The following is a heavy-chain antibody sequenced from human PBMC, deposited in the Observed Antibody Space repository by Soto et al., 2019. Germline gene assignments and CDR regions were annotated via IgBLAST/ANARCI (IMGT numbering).Heavy chain of an antibody. CDR3: AKAYSGTYYGFDY. CDR2: VSGSGGNT. J-gene: IGHJ4*02. Sequence: EVQLLESGGGLVQPGGSLRLSCAASGFAFSSYAMAWVRQAPGKGLEWASGVSGSGGNTYYADSAKGRFSMSRDNSKNTLYLQMNSLRAEDTAVYYCAKAYSGTYYGFDYWGQGVLVTVSS. CDR1: GFAFSSYA. D-gene: IGHD1-26*01. V-gene: IGHV3-23*01.